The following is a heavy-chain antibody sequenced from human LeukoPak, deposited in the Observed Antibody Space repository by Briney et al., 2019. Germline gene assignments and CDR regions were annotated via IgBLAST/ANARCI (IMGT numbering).Heavy chain of an antibody. V-gene: IGHV3-48*02. CDR2: ISSRRSTM. J-gene: IGHJ3*02. CDR1: GFTFSRYS. Sequence: PGGSLRLSCAASGFTFSRYSMKWVRQASGKGREWVSYISSRRSTMYYADSVKGRFTISRDNAKNSLYLQMNSLRDEDTAVYYCARNGLGYYDSSGSRDAFDIWGQGTMVTVSS. CDR3: ARNGLGYYDSSGSRDAFDI. D-gene: IGHD3-22*01.